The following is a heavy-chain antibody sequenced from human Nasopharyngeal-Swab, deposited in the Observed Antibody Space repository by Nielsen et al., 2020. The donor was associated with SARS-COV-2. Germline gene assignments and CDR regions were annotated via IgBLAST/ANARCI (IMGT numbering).Heavy chain of an antibody. CDR2: IYYNGNT. CDR1: GGSISTSSYH. Sequence: SETLSLTCTVSGGSISTSSYHWGWIRQPPGKGLEWIGNIYYNGNTFHNPSLKSRVTISVDTSKNQFSLKLSSVTAADTAVYYCASGVAAITMIVVVIRATWFDPWGQGTLVTVSS. D-gene: IGHD3-22*01. CDR3: ASGVAAITMIVVVIRATWFDP. V-gene: IGHV4-39*01. J-gene: IGHJ5*02.